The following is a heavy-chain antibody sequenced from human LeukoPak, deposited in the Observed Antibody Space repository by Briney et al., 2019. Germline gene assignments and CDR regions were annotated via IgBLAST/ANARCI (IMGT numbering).Heavy chain of an antibody. Sequence: PGGSLRLSCAASGFTFSSYAMSWVRQAPGKGLEWVSAISGSGGSTYYADSVKGRFTISRDNSKNTLYLQMNSLRAEDTAVYYCARANTVNWNDEYYFDYWGQGTLVTVSS. CDR1: GFTFSSYA. CDR2: ISGSGGST. J-gene: IGHJ4*02. CDR3: ARANTVNWNDEYYFDY. D-gene: IGHD1-1*01. V-gene: IGHV3-23*01.